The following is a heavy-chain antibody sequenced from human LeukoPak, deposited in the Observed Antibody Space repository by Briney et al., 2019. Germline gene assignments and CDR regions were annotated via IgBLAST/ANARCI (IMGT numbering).Heavy chain of an antibody. J-gene: IGHJ1*01. CDR3: AKPLYDSSGYYYIQH. CDR1: GFTFTNYG. CDR2: ISYDGSSK. D-gene: IGHD3-22*01. Sequence: GRSLRLSCAASGFTFTNYGMHWVRQAPSKGLEWVAVISYDGSSKNYADSVKGRFTISRDNSKNTLFLQMNSLRAEDTALYYCAKPLYDSSGYYYIQHWGQGTLVTVSS. V-gene: IGHV3-30*18.